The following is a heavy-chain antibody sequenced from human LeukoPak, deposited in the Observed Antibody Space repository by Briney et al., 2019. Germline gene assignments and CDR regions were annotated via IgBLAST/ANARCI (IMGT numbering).Heavy chain of an antibody. V-gene: IGHV3-43*02. J-gene: IGHJ1*01. Sequence: GGSLRLSCAASGFTFDEFAMHWVRQAPGKGLEWVSFVSGDGGQTDYADSVKGRFTISRDNSKNSLYLQMNSLPAEDTAFYFCARDRMSRAPTYFHHWGQGTLVTVSA. D-gene: IGHD2-2*01. CDR3: ARDRMSRAPTYFHH. CDR2: VSGDGGQT. CDR1: GFTFDEFA.